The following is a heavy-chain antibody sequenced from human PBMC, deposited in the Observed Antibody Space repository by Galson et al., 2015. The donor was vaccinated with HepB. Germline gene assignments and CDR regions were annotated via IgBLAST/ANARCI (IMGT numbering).Heavy chain of an antibody. D-gene: IGHD1-26*01. Sequence: SLRLSCAASGFTFSSYAMHWVRQAPGKGLEWVAVISYDGSNKYYADSVKGRFTISRDNSKNTLYLQMNSLRAEDTAVYYCARGGWELRYYYYGMDVWGQGTTVTVSS. CDR2: ISYDGSNK. CDR3: ARGGWELRYYYYGMDV. J-gene: IGHJ6*02. V-gene: IGHV3-30*04. CDR1: GFTFSSYA.